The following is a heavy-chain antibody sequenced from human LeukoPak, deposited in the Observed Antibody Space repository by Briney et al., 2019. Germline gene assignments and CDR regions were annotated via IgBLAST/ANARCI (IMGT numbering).Heavy chain of an antibody. CDR2: IYYSGIT. V-gene: IGHV4-39*01. CDR1: GASISSSDRY. J-gene: IGHJ6*03. D-gene: IGHD3-10*01. CDR3: ARHQEGMVRGVLYYMDV. Sequence: SETLSLTCTVSGASISSSDRYWGWIRQPPGKGLEWIGSIYYSGITYHNPSLKSRVTISVDTSNNQFSLKMSSVTAADTAVYFCARHQEGMVRGVLYYMDVWGKGTTVITSS.